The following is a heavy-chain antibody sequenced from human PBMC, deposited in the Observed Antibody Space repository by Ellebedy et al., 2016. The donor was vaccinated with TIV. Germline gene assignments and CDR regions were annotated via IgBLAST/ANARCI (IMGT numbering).Heavy chain of an antibody. CDR3: ARASNGLNV. Sequence: GESLKISCAASGFTFRSHDMHLVRQATGKRLEWISAIGTAGDTDYSGSVKGRFTISRENAKNSLYLQMTRLKSGDTAVYYCARASNGLNVWGQGTTVTVFS. V-gene: IGHV3-13*01. J-gene: IGHJ6*02. CDR1: GFTFRSHD. CDR2: IGTAGDT.